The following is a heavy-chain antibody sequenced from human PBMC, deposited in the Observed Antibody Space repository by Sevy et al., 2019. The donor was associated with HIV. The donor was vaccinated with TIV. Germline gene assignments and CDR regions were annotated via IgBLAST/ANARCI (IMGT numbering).Heavy chain of an antibody. CDR2: IRYDGSNK. D-gene: IGHD3-16*01. Sequence: GGSLRLSCAASGFTFSSYGMHWVRQAPGKGLEWVAFIRYDGSNKYYADSVKGRFTISRDNSKNTLYLQMNSLRAEDTAGYYCAKVPLRRDYVDYWGQGTLVTVSS. CDR1: GFTFSSYG. J-gene: IGHJ4*02. V-gene: IGHV3-30*02. CDR3: AKVPLRRDYVDY.